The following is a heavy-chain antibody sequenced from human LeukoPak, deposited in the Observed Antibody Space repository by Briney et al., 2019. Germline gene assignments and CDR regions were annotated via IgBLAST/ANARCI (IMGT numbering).Heavy chain of an antibody. V-gene: IGHV3-30*02. Sequence: GGSLRLSCAASGFTFSSSGMHWGRQAPGKGREWVAFIRYDGSNKYYADSVKGRFTISRDNSKNTLYLQMNSLRAEDTAVYYCAVEMATPEAIGAFDIWGQGTMVTVSS. CDR3: AVEMATPEAIGAFDI. CDR1: GFTFSSSG. CDR2: IRYDGSNK. J-gene: IGHJ3*02. D-gene: IGHD5-24*01.